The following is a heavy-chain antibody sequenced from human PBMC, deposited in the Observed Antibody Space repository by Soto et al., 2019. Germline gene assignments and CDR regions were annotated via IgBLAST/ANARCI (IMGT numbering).Heavy chain of an antibody. V-gene: IGHV3-53*04. D-gene: IGHD3-10*01. CDR2: LHSVGDT. CDR3: ARDGPYYSASRMDV. J-gene: IGHJ6*02. Sequence: EVQLVESGGGLVQPGGSLRLSCVASGIPVSSNYMTWVCQAPWMGLEWVSVLHSVGDTYYANSVKGRFTISRHDSKNTPYLQMNSLTPEDTAVYYWARDGPYYSASRMDVWGQVTTVTVSS. CDR1: GIPVSSNY.